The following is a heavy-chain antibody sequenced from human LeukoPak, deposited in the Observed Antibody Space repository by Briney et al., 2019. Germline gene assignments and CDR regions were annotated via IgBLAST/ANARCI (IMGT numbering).Heavy chain of an antibody. V-gene: IGHV4-59*01. J-gene: IGHJ3*02. CDR2: IYYGGST. CDR3: ARVVLPPGCAFDI. Sequence: SETLSLTCTASGGSISSYYLSWIRQPPGKGPECIGYIYYGGSTNYNPSLKSRVAISVDTSKNQFSLKLSSVTAADTAVYYCARVVLPPGCAFDIWGQGTMVTVSS. CDR1: GGSISSYY. D-gene: IGHD2/OR15-2a*01.